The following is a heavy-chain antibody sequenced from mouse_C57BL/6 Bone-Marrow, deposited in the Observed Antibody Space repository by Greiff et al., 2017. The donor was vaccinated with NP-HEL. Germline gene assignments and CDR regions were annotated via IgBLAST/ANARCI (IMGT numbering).Heavy chain of an antibody. V-gene: IGHV14-2*01. Sequence: VQLQQSGAELVKPGASVKLSCTASGFNIKDYYMHWVKQRTEQGLEWIGRIDPEDGETKYAPKFQGQATITADTSSNTAYLHLSSLTSEDTAVYYCANQFITTWYFDVWGTGTTVTVSS. D-gene: IGHD1-1*01. CDR2: IDPEDGET. J-gene: IGHJ1*03. CDR3: ANQFITTWYFDV. CDR1: GFNIKDYY.